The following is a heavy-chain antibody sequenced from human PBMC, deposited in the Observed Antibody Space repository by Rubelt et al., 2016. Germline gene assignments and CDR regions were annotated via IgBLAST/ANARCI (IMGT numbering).Heavy chain of an antibody. CDR1: GYTFTSYG. Sequence: QVQLVQSGAEVKKPGASVKVSCKASGYTFTSYGISWVRQAPGQGLEWMGWISAYNGNTNYAQKRKDKVTMTTDTATSTAYMELRSLRSDDTAVYYCARGRSRIAARQGWYFDLWGRGTLVTVSS. J-gene: IGHJ2*01. V-gene: IGHV1-18*01. CDR3: ARGRSRIAARQGWYFDL. D-gene: IGHD6-6*01. CDR2: ISAYNGNT.